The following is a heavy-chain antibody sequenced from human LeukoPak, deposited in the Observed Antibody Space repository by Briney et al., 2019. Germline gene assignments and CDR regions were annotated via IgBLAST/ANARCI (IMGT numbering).Heavy chain of an antibody. CDR1: GFTFTNSA. D-gene: IGHD3-22*01. CDR3: AKAEGSAGYYYDSTGYYNLDY. Sequence: PGGSLRLSCAASGFTFTNSAMSWVRQAPGTGLEWVSGISGSGGRTNYADSVKGRFTISRDNSKNTLYLQMNSLRAEDTAVYYCAKAEGSAGYYYDSTGYYNLDYWGQGTLVTVSS. CDR2: ISGSGGRT. J-gene: IGHJ4*02. V-gene: IGHV3-23*01.